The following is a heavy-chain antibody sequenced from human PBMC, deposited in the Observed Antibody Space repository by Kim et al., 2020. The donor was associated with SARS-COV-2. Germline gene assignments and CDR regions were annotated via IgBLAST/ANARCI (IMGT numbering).Heavy chain of an antibody. V-gene: IGHV3-30*01. D-gene: IGHD6-25*01. J-gene: IGHJ6*02. CDR3: ARDRQVQAANYGMDV. Sequence: DSVKGRFTISRDNARNTLYLQMNSLRAEDAAVYYCARDRQVQAANYGMDVWGQGTTVTVSS.